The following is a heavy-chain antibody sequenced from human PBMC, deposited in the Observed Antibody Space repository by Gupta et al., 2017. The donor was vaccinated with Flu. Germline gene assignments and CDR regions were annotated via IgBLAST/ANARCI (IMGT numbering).Heavy chain of an antibody. Sequence: EVQLVESGGGLVQPGGSLRLSCAASGFTVSRNYMSCVRQAPGKGLEWVSVIYSGGSTYYADAVKGRFTISRHNSKKTRYLKMKSLRAEDTAVYYCVGGDYDSGGMDVGGQGTTVTVYS. CDR3: VGGDYDSGGMDV. CDR1: GFTVSRNY. J-gene: IGHJ6*02. D-gene: IGHD3-3*01. V-gene: IGHV3-53*04. CDR2: IYSGGST.